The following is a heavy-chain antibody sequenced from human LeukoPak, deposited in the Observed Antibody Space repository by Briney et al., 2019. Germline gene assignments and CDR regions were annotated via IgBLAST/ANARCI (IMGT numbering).Heavy chain of an antibody. CDR1: GYTFTNYY. J-gene: IGHJ4*02. CDR2: INPSGGST. D-gene: IGHD3-22*01. CDR3: ARGGRYYDTSGYYRYIDY. V-gene: IGHV1-46*01. Sequence: ASVKVSCKASGYTFTNYYMHWVRQAPGQGLEWMGIINPSGGSTSYAQKFQGRVTMTRDTSTSTVYMELSSLRSEDTAVYYCARGGRYYDTSGYYRYIDYWGQGTLVTVSS.